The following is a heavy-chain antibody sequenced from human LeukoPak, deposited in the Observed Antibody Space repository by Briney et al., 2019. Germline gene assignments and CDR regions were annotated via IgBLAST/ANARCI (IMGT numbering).Heavy chain of an antibody. J-gene: IGHJ6*02. CDR2: IIPIFGTA. V-gene: IGHV1-69*13. Sequence: GASVNVSCTASGGTFSSYAISWVRQAPGQGLEWMGGIIPIFGTANYAQKFQGRVTITADESTSTAYMELSSLRSEDTAVYYCARDEPYYYGSGSYRSYGMDVWGQGTTVTVSS. CDR3: ARDEPYYYGSGSYRSYGMDV. CDR1: GGTFSSYA. D-gene: IGHD3-10*01.